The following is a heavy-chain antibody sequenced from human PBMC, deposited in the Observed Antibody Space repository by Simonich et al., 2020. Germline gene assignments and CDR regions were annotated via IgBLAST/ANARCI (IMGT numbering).Heavy chain of an antibody. CDR1: GFTFSSYW. Sequence: EVQLVESGGVLVQPGGSLRLSCAACGFTFSSYWMHWVRQAPGRGLGWVTRINSDGSSTSYADSGKGRLTISRENAKNTLYLQMNSLRAEDTAVYYCARNRLDYWGQGTLVTVSS. J-gene: IGHJ4*02. CDR2: INSDGSST. CDR3: ARNRLDY. V-gene: IGHV3-74*01.